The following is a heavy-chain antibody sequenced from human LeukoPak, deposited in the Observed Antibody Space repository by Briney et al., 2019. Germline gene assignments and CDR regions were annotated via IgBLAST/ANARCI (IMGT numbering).Heavy chain of an antibody. CDR2: ISSTSSVK. CDR3: AQWSRYFDY. CDR1: GFTFSDYY. Sequence: GGSLRLSCAASGFTFSDYYMSWIRQAPGKGLEWISYISSTSSVKYYADSVKGRFTISRDNSKNTLYLQMNSLRAEDTALYFCAQWSRYFDYWGQGTLVTVSS. D-gene: IGHD1-26*01. V-gene: IGHV3-11*03. J-gene: IGHJ4*02.